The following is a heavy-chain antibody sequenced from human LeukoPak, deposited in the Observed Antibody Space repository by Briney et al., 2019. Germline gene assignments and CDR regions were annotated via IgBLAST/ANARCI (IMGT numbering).Heavy chain of an antibody. J-gene: IGHJ4*02. V-gene: IGHV4-61*02. Sequence: SQTLSLTCTVSGVSIANTFYYWNWLRQPAGKGLEWIGRIYTTGGTDYNPSLKRRVTISLDTARNQFSLKLSSVTAADTAVYYCARRQDGHDYWGQGTLVTVSS. CDR1: GVSIANTFYY. CDR3: ARRQDGHDY. CDR2: IYTTGGT.